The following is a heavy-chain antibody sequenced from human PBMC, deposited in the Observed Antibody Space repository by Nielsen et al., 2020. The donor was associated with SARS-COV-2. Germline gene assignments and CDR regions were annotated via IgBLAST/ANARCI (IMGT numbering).Heavy chain of an antibody. CDR1: GYTFTGYY. Sequence: ASVKVSCKASGYTFTGYYMHWVRQAPGQGLEWMGRINPNSGGTNYAQKFQGRVTMTRDTSISTAYMELSRLRSDDTAVYYCARDYYGSFYGMDVWGQGTTVTVSS. CDR3: ARDYYGSFYGMDV. CDR2: INPNSGGT. J-gene: IGHJ6*02. D-gene: IGHD3-10*01. V-gene: IGHV1-2*06.